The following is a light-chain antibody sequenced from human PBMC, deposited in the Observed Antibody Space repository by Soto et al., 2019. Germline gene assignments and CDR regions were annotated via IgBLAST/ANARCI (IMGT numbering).Light chain of an antibody. CDR2: GAS. CDR3: QQYGSSPGT. Sequence: EIVLTQSPATLPLSTGERATLSCRASQSISSNYLAWYQQKPGQAPRLLIFGASNRATGIPDRFSGSGSGTDFTLTISRLEPEDFVVYSCQQYGSSPGTFGQGTRLEI. CDR1: QSISSNY. V-gene: IGKV3-20*01. J-gene: IGKJ5*01.